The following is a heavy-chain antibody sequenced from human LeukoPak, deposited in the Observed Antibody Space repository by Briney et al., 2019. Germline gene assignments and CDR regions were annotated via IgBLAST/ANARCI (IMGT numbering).Heavy chain of an antibody. CDR3: ARGRSYYYDSSGYSSFDY. CDR2: ISSSSSTI. CDR1: GFTFSSYS. Sequence: GGSLRLSCAASGFTFSSYSMNWVRQAPGKGREWVSYISSSSSTIYYADSVKGRFTISRDNAKNSLYLQMNSLRDEDTAVYYCARGRSYYYDSSGYSSFDYWGQGTLVTVSS. D-gene: IGHD3-22*01. J-gene: IGHJ4*02. V-gene: IGHV3-48*02.